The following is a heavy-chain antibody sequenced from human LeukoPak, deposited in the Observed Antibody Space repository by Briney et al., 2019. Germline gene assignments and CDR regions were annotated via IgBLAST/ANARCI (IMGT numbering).Heavy chain of an antibody. V-gene: IGHV3-48*01. CDR1: GFTFSSYS. D-gene: IGHD2-2*01. J-gene: IGHJ6*03. CDR2: ISSSSSTI. Sequence: GGSLRLSCAASGFTFSSYSMNWVRQAPGKGLEWVSYISSSSSTIYYADSVKGRFTISRDNAKNSLYLQMNSLRAEDTAVYYCAKARIGIVVASSYMDVWGKGTTVTVSS. CDR3: AKARIGIVVASSYMDV.